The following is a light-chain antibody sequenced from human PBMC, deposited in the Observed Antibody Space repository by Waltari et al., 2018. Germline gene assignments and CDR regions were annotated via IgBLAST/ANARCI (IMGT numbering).Light chain of an antibody. J-gene: IGKJ1*01. V-gene: IGKV3-15*01. CDR1: QSVSSN. CDR3: QHHNNWPPRWT. Sequence: EIVMTQSPATLSVSPGERAPPPCRASQSVSSNLAWYQQKPCQAPRLLIYGASTRATGVPARFSGSGSGPEYTLTISSLQSEDFAVYYCQHHNNWPPRWTFGQGTKVEIK. CDR2: GAS.